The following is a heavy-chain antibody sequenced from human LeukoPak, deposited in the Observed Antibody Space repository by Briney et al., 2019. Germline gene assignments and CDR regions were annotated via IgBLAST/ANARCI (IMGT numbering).Heavy chain of an antibody. CDR2: ISSISSTI. CDR1: GFTFSSYS. D-gene: IGHD1-26*01. CDR3: AKGGIAQDSDY. J-gene: IGHJ4*02. Sequence: GGSLRLSCAASGFTFSSYSMNWVRQAPGKGLEWVSYISSISSTIYYADSVKGRFTISRDNAKNSLYLQMNSLRAEDTAVYYCAKGGIAQDSDYWGQGTLVTVSS. V-gene: IGHV3-48*01.